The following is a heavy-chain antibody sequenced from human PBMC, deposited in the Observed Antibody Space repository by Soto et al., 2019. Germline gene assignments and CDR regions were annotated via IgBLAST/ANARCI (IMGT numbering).Heavy chain of an antibody. CDR1: GGSFSGYY. CDR2: INHSGST. Sequence: QVQLQQWGAGLLKPSETLSLTCAVYGGSFSGYYWSWIRQPPGKGLEWIGEINHSGSTNYNPSLKSRVTISVDTSKNQFPLKLSSVTAADTAVYYCARARSCSSTSCQGGYYYYYMDVWGKGTTVTVSS. D-gene: IGHD2-2*01. J-gene: IGHJ6*03. CDR3: ARARSCSSTSCQGGYYYYYMDV. V-gene: IGHV4-34*01.